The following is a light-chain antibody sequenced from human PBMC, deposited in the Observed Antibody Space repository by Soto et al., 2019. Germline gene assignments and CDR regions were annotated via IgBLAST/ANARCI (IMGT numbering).Light chain of an antibody. Sequence: EIVMTQFPATLAVSPGESATLSCRASQSVHTKLAWYQQKPGQAPRLLIYDTSTRATGVSARFGGSRSGTEFTLTISSLQSEDCAVYFCQQYNDWPPEYNFGQGTKLEIK. CDR1: QSVHTK. CDR3: QQYNDWPPEYN. V-gene: IGKV3-15*01. J-gene: IGKJ2*01. CDR2: DTS.